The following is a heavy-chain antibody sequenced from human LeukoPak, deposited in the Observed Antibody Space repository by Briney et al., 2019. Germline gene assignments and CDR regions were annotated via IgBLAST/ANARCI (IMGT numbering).Heavy chain of an antibody. CDR2: ISYDGSNK. V-gene: IGHV3-30*04. J-gene: IGHJ3*02. CDR1: GFTFSSYA. CDR3: AKPHAGTTSAFDI. Sequence: GGSLRLSCAASGFTFSSYAMHWVRQAPGKGLEWVAVISYDGSNKYYADSVKGRFTISRDNSKNTLYLQMNSLRAEDTAVYYCAKPHAGTTSAFDIWGQGTMVTVSS. D-gene: IGHD1-1*01.